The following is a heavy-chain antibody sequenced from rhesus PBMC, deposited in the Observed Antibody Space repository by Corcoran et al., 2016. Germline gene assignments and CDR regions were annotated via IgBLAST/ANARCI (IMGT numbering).Heavy chain of an antibody. Sequence: VPFKESVPALAKPTQTFPLTSSFSGFPLRPSGSRSSWIAHPPGKAWEWLARIDWHDDKYYSTSLKSRLTISKDTSKNQVVLTMTNMDPVDTATYYCARDYGSSRNFDYWGQGVLVTVSS. CDR3: ARDYGSSRNFDY. J-gene: IGHJ4*01. CDR2: IDWHDDK. CDR1: GFPLRPSGSR. V-gene: IGHV2S2*01. D-gene: IGHD4-29*01.